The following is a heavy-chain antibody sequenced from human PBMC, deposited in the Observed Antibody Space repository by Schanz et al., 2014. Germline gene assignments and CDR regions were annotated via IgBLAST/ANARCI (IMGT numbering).Heavy chain of an antibody. D-gene: IGHD3-10*01. CDR1: GYTFTSYS. J-gene: IGHJ6*02. Sequence: QVLLVQSGAEVKQPGASVKVSCKASGYTFTSYSFTWVRQAPGQGLEWMGGLDLEDGEIVYAEQLKGRVTMTEDTSTDTAYMELSSLRSQDTAVYYCATAEDASGSYGLPACGVWGQGTTVIVSS. CDR2: LDLEDGEI. CDR3: ATAEDASGSYGLPACGV. V-gene: IGHV1-24*01.